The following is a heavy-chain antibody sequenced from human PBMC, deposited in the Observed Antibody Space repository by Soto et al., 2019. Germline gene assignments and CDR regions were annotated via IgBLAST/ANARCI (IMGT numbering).Heavy chain of an antibody. J-gene: IGHJ4*02. CDR1: GFTFSSYG. V-gene: IGHV3-30*18. Sequence: QVQLVESGGGVVQPGRSLRLPCAASGFTFSSYGLHWVRQAPGKGLEWVAVISHDGNNKYYADSVKGRFTISRDNSRNTLYLQMNSLGAEDTAIYYCAKVTDYWGQGTLVTVSS. CDR3: AKVTDY. CDR2: ISHDGNNK.